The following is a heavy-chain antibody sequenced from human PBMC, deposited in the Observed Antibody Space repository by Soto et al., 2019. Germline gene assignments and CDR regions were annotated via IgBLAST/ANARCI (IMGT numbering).Heavy chain of an antibody. V-gene: IGHV3-30-3*01. Sequence: QVQLVESGGGVVQPGGSLRLSCAASGFTFTSYAMHWVRQAPGKGLEWVAAVSYDGNDNYYADFVKGRFTISRDNSKNPLNLQMDSLRPEDTAVYSCARTAAAGTRYYGMDVWGQGTTVTVS. CDR3: ARTAAAGTRYYGMDV. CDR2: VSYDGNDN. CDR1: GFTFTSYA. D-gene: IGHD6-13*01. J-gene: IGHJ6*02.